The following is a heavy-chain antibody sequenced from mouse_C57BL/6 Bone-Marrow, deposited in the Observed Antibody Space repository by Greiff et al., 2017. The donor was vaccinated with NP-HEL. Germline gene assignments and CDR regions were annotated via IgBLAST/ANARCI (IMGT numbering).Heavy chain of an antibody. CDR1: GYTFTSYW. CDR3: ASYYYGSSYLDY. J-gene: IGHJ2*01. Sequence: QVQLQQPGAELVKPGASVKLSCKASGYTFTSYWMQWVKQRPGPGLEWIGEIDPSDSYTNYNQKFKGKATLTVDTSSSTAYMQLSSLTSEDSAVYYCASYYYGSSYLDYWGQGTTLTVSS. CDR2: IDPSDSYT. V-gene: IGHV1-50*01. D-gene: IGHD1-1*01.